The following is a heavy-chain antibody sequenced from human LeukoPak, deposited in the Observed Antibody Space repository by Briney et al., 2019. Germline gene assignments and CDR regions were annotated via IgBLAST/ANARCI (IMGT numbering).Heavy chain of an antibody. CDR2: IYYSGNT. V-gene: IGHV4-31*03. D-gene: IGHD2-21*01. CDR1: GGSISTGGGYY. J-gene: IGHJ4*02. Sequence: SETLSLTCTVSGGSISTGGGYYWSWIHQNPGKGLEWIGYIYYSGNTYYNPSLKSRLTISVDTSKNQFSLKLRSATAADTAVYYCARDGEGFDYWGQGTLVTVSS. CDR3: ARDGEGFDY.